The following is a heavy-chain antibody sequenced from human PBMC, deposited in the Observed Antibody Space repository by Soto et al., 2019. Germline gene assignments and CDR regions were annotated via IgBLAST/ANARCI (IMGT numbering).Heavy chain of an antibody. Sequence: EVQLVESGGGLVQPGGSLRLSCAASGFTFRSYWMSWVRQAPGKGLEWVANINDDGSDKYYVVSVNGRFTISRGNAKNALYLQMNSLRVEDTAVYYCARSSPLGPPGYWGQGTLVTVSA. CDR3: ARSSPLGPPGY. J-gene: IGHJ4*02. CDR2: INDDGSDK. CDR1: GFTFRSYW. V-gene: IGHV3-7*01.